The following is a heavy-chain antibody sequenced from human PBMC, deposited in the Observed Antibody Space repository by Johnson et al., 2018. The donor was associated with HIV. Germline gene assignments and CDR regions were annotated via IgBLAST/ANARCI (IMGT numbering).Heavy chain of an antibody. Sequence: VQLVESGGGLVQPGKSLKVACAASGFTFSGSALHWIRQASGRGLEWVGLIRSKGNSYATVYAASVKGRFTISRDNSKNTLYLQMNSLRAEDTAVYYCGGSYYYDSSGYYARNAFDIWGQGTMVTVSS. V-gene: IGHV3-73*02. J-gene: IGHJ3*02. D-gene: IGHD3-22*01. CDR2: IRSKGNSYAT. CDR1: GFTFSGSA. CDR3: GGSYYYDSSGYYARNAFDI.